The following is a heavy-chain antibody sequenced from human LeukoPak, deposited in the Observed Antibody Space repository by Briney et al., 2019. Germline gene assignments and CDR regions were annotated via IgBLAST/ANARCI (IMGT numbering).Heavy chain of an antibody. Sequence: PGGSLRLSCAASGFTFSSYSMNWVRQAPGKGLEWVSSISSVRSYMYYAHSVKGRFTSSRDNAKNSVYLQMNSLRAEDTAVYYCARVGSNNGWFFDYWGQGTLVTVSS. CDR2: ISSVRSYM. V-gene: IGHV3-21*01. J-gene: IGHJ4*02. CDR3: ARVGSNNGWFFDY. D-gene: IGHD6-19*01. CDR1: GFTFSSYS.